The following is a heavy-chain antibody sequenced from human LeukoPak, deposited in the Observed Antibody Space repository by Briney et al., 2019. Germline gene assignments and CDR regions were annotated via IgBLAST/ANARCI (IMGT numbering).Heavy chain of an antibody. Sequence: ASMKVSCKASGYTFTGYYMHWVRQAPGQGLEWMGRINPNSGGTNYAQKFQGRVTMTRDTSISTAYMELSRLRSDDTAVYYCARVDRGQQLVVDYWGQGTLVTVS. D-gene: IGHD6-13*01. CDR1: GYTFTGYY. CDR3: ARVDRGQQLVVDY. J-gene: IGHJ4*02. V-gene: IGHV1-2*06. CDR2: INPNSGGT.